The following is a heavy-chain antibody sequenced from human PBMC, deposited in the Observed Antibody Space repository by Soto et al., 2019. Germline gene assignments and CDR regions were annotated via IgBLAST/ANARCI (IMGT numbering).Heavy chain of an antibody. D-gene: IGHD6-13*01. CDR2: ISYDGSNK. CDR3: AKDISWGAAGSHYFDY. V-gene: IGHV3-30*18. J-gene: IGHJ4*02. Sequence: PGGSLRLSCAASGFTFSSYGMHWVRQAPGKGLEWVAVISYDGSNKYYADSVKGRFTISRDNSKNTLYLQMNSLRAEDTAVYYCAKDISWGAAGSHYFDYWGQGTLVTVSS. CDR1: GFTFSSYG.